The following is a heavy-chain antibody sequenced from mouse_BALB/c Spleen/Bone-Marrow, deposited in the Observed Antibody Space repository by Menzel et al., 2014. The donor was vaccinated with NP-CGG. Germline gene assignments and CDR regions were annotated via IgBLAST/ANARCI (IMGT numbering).Heavy chain of an antibody. CDR1: GYVFSTYW. CDR3: ARSGYGSSYDY. D-gene: IGHD1-1*01. V-gene: IGHV1-80*01. J-gene: IGHJ2*01. Sequence: VQLQESGAELVRPGSSVKISCKASGYVFSTYWMNWVKQRPGQGLEWIGQIYPGDGDTNYNGKFKGTATPTADKSSSTAYMQLSSLTSEDSAVYFCARSGYGSSYDYWGQGTTLTVSS. CDR2: IYPGDGDT.